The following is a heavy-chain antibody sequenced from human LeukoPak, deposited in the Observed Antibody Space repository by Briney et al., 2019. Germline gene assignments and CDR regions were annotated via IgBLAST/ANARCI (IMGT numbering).Heavy chain of an antibody. CDR1: GYTFTGYY. Sequence: GASVKVSCKASGYTFTGYYMHWVRQAPGQGLEWMGWINPNSGGTNYAQKFQGRVTMTRDTSISTAYMELSRLRSDDTAVYYCARAAFRAAAPVDYWGQRTLVTVSS. CDR2: INPNSGGT. D-gene: IGHD6-13*01. V-gene: IGHV1-2*02. CDR3: ARAAFRAAAPVDY. J-gene: IGHJ4*02.